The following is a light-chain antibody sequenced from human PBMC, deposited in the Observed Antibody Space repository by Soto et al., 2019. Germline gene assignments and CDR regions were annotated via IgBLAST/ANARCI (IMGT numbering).Light chain of an antibody. V-gene: IGKV3-20*01. J-gene: IGKJ1*01. CDR2: AAS. Sequence: IELTQSPGTLSLSPGERATLSCRASQTVSKNNLAWYQQKPGQTPRLLTYAASNRAAGIPDRFSGSGSGTDFTLTISRVEPEVFAVYFCHQYGNSLWTFGQGTKVEI. CDR3: HQYGNSLWT. CDR1: QTVSKNN.